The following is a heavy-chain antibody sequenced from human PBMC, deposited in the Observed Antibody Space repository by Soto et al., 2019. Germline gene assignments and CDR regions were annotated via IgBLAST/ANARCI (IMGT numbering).Heavy chain of an antibody. CDR3: AHRPPSGRDY. Sequence: QITLKESGPTLVKPTQTLTLTCTFSGFSLSTSGLGVAWIRQPPGKALEWLALIYWNDDKRYSPSLKSRLTITKDTSKNQVVLTMTNMDPMDTATYFSAHRPPSGRDYWGQGTLVTVSS. V-gene: IGHV2-5*01. CDR2: IYWNDDK. CDR1: GFSLSTSGLG. J-gene: IGHJ4*02.